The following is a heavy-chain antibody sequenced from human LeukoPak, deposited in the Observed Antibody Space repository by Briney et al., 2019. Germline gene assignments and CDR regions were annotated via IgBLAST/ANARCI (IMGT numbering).Heavy chain of an antibody. CDR2: IWYDGSNK. CDR1: GFTFSSYG. CDR3: ARDERTMVRGVPYYYYGMDV. Sequence: GGSLRLSCAASGFTFSSYGMHWVRQAPGKGLGWVAVIWYDGSNKYYADSVKGRFTISRDSSKNTLYLQMNSLRAEDTAVYYCARDERTMVRGVPYYYYGMDVWGQGTTVTVSS. J-gene: IGHJ6*02. V-gene: IGHV3-33*01. D-gene: IGHD3-10*01.